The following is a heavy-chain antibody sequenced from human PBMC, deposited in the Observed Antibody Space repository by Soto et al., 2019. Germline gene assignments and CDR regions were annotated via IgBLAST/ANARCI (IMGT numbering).Heavy chain of an antibody. Sequence: SQTLSLTCAISGDSVSSNSAAWNWIRQSPSRGLKWLGRTYYRSKWYNDYAVSVKSRIIINPDTSKNQFSLQLNSVTPEDTAVYDCAREAAARGAFEIRGQRTMVTVSS. V-gene: IGHV6-1*01. J-gene: IGHJ3*02. CDR3: AREAAARGAFEI. CDR2: TYYRSKWYN. CDR1: GDSVSSNSAA. D-gene: IGHD6-13*01.